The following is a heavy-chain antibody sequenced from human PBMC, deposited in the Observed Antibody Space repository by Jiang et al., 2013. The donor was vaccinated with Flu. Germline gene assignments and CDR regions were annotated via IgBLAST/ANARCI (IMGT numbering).Heavy chain of an antibody. Sequence: GAEVKKLGASVKVSCKASGYTFRSYGFTWVRQAPGQGLEWMGWISAFNRNTKSAQKFQGRLTMTTETSTSTAYIELTSLRSDDTAVYFCARDPGNGYTYVLDHWGQGTLVNVSS. CDR1: GYTFRSYG. V-gene: IGHV1-18*01. CDR3: ARDPGNGYTYVLDH. CDR2: ISAFNRNT. D-gene: IGHD2-2*02. J-gene: IGHJ1*01.